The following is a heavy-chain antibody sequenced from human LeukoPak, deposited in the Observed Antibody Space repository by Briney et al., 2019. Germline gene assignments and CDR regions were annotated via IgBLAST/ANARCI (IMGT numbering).Heavy chain of an antibody. CDR1: GGSMYSYY. Sequence: SETLSLTCSVSGGSMYSYYWSWIRQSAGKGLEWIGRIYTSGGTSYNPSLASRVTMSLDMSQRQFSLKLTSLTAADTAVYYCAREARDHYDGSGYYNDYWGQGTLVTVSS. V-gene: IGHV4-4*07. CDR2: IYTSGGT. CDR3: AREARDHYDGSGYYNDY. J-gene: IGHJ4*02. D-gene: IGHD3-22*01.